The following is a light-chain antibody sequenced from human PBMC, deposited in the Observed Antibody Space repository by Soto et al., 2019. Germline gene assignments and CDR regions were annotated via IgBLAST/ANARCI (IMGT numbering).Light chain of an antibody. CDR1: QSISAY. Sequence: DIQMTQTPSSLSASVVDRVTITCRASQSISAYLNWYQQKPGKAPKLLIYATSSLESGVPSRFSGSGSGTDFSLTISTLQPEDFATYYCQQGKSTPGTFGQGTKVDIK. V-gene: IGKV1-39*01. CDR2: ATS. J-gene: IGKJ1*01. CDR3: QQGKSTPGT.